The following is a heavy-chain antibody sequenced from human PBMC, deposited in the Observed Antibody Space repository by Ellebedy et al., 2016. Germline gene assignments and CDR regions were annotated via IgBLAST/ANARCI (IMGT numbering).Heavy chain of an antibody. J-gene: IGHJ6*02. CDR1: GYTFTSYY. CDR2: INPSGGST. V-gene: IGHV1-46*01. D-gene: IGHD3-16*01. CDR3: ARGGGEPYYYYGMDV. Sequence: ASVKVSXXASGYTFTSYYMHWVRQAPGQGLEWMGIINPSGGSTSYAQKFQGRVTMTRDTSTSTVYMELSSLRSEDTAVYYCARGGGEPYYYYGMDVWGQGTTVTVSS.